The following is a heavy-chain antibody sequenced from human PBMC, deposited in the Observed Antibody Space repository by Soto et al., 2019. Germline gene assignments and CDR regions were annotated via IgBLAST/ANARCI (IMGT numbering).Heavy chain of an antibody. V-gene: IGHV4-34*01. CDR2: INHSGST. CDR1: GGSFSGYY. D-gene: IGHD5-12*01. J-gene: IGHJ4*02. Sequence: PSETLSLTCAVYGGSFSGYYWSWIRQPPGKGLEWIGEINHSGSTNYNPSLKSRVTISVDTSKNQFSLKLSSVTAADTAVYYCARARRSGKDIVATIKGLLDYWGQGTLVTVS. CDR3: ARARRSGKDIVATIKGLLDY.